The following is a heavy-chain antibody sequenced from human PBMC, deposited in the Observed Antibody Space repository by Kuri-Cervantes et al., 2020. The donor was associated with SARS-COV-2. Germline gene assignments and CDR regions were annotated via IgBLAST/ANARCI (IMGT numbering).Heavy chain of an antibody. CDR2: IYYSGST. V-gene: IGHV4-39*01. CDR3: ARNWGRYYFDY. D-gene: IGHD7-27*01. CDR1: GGSFSGYY. Sequence: GSLRLSCAVYGGSFSGYYWGWIRQPPGKGLEWIGSIYYSGSTYYNPSLKSRVTISVDTSKNQFSLKLSSVTAADTAVYYCARNWGRYYFDYWGQGTLVTVSS. J-gene: IGHJ4*02.